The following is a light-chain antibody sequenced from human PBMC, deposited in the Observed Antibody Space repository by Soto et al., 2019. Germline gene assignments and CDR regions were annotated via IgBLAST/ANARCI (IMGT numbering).Light chain of an antibody. CDR3: LLFNTYPQA. CDR1: QGIGSA. J-gene: IGKJ4*01. Sequence: AIQLTQSPSSLSASIGDRVTNTCRARQGIGSALAWYQQAPGKPPKLLIFDASTLENGVPSRFSGGGSGTDFTLTISILQPEDFATYYCLLFNTYPQAFGGGTKVEIQ. CDR2: DAS. V-gene: IGKV1-13*02.